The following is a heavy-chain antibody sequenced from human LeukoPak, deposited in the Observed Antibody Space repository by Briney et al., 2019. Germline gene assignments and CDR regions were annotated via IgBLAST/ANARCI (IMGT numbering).Heavy chain of an antibody. Sequence: GASVKVSCKASGYTFTSYGISWVRQAPGQGLEWMGWISAYNGNTSYAQKLQGRVTMTTDTSTSTAYMELRSLRSDDTAVYYCARDPVGIQLWLIPRKFYYFDYWGQGTLVTVSS. D-gene: IGHD5-18*01. CDR3: ARDPVGIQLWLIPRKFYYFDY. V-gene: IGHV1-18*01. CDR1: GYTFTSYG. J-gene: IGHJ4*02. CDR2: ISAYNGNT.